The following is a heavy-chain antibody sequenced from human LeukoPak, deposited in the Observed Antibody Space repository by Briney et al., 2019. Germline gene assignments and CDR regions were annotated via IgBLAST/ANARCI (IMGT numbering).Heavy chain of an antibody. CDR1: GYTFTSYG. V-gene: IGHV1-8*01. CDR2: MNPNSGTT. Sequence: ASVKVSCKASGYTFTSYGINWVRQATGQGLEWMGWMNPNSGTTGYAQKFQGRVTMTRNTSISTAYMELSSLRSEDTAVYYCARGRQIDFWSGYYWDYYYGMDVWGQGTTVTVSS. CDR3: ARGRQIDFWSGYYWDYYYGMDV. J-gene: IGHJ6*02. D-gene: IGHD3-3*01.